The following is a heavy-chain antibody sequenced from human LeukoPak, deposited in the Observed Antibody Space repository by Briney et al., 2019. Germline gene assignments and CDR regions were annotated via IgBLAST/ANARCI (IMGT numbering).Heavy chain of an antibody. V-gene: IGHV3-21*01. J-gene: IGHJ4*02. Sequence: GGSLRLSCAASVFTFSSYSMNWVRQAPGKGLEWVSSISSSSSYIYYADSVKGRFTISRDNAKNSLYLQMNSLRAEDTAVYYCARGGMDYDFWSGPTNYYFDYWGQGTLVTVSS. CDR2: ISSSSSYI. CDR3: ARGGMDYDFWSGPTNYYFDY. D-gene: IGHD3-3*01. CDR1: VFTFSSYS.